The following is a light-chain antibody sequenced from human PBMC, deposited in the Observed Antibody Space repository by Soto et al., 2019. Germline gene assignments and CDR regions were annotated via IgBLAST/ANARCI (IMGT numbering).Light chain of an antibody. Sequence: EIVLTQSPATLSLSPGERATLSCRASQSISSSYLAWYQQQPGQAPRLLLYDASSWATGIPDRCSGSGSGTAFTLPITSVEPEDFAAYYCQQHNGWPLTFGGGTKLEIK. CDR1: QSISSSY. V-gene: IGKV3D-20*02. CDR2: DAS. J-gene: IGKJ4*01. CDR3: QQHNGWPLT.